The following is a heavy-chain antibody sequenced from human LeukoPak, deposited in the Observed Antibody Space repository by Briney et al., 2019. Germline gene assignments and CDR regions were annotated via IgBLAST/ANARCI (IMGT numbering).Heavy chain of an antibody. V-gene: IGHV1-69*13. CDR2: IIPMFGTP. CDR3: ARAPLGPGFYYESTGYYYFDC. CDR1: GGTSTTYA. Sequence: SVKDSCKASGGTSTTYAINWVRQAPGQGLEWMGGIIPMFGTPHYAQKFQGRVTIIADESMGTAYMDLSSLRSNDTAVYFCARAPLGPGFYYESTGYYYFDCWGQGSLVTVSS. D-gene: IGHD3-22*01. J-gene: IGHJ4*02.